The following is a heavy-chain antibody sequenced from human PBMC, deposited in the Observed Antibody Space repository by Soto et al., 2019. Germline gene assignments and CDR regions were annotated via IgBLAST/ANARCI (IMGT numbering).Heavy chain of an antibody. CDR3: ARARGWLTFDY. J-gene: IGHJ4*02. CDR1: GFTFSTYW. V-gene: IGHV3-7*01. D-gene: IGHD6-19*01. Sequence: PGGSLRLSCAASGFTFSTYWMTWVRQAPGKGLEWVANIKEDGGEIYYVDSVRGRFTISRDNARNSLYLQMNSLRADDTAMYYCARARGWLTFDYWGQGILVTVSS. CDR2: IKEDGGEI.